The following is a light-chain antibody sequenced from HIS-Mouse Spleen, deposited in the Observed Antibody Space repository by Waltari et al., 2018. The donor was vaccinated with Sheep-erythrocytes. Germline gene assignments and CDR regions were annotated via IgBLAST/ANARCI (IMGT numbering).Light chain of an antibody. J-gene: IGLJ2*01. CDR2: QVS. Sequence: SYELTQPPSVSVSPGQTASIPCSGDKLGEKNAAWYQQKPGQSPVLVIYQVSKRPSGIPERFSGSNSGNTATLTISGTQAMDEADYYCQAWDSSTAVFGGGTKLTVL. V-gene: IGLV3-1*01. CDR3: QAWDSSTAV. CDR1: KLGEKN.